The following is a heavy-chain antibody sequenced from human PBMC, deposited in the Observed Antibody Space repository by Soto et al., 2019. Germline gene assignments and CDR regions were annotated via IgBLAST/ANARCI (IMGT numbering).Heavy chain of an antibody. D-gene: IGHD3-3*01. J-gene: IGHJ6*02. CDR1: GGSFSGYY. CDR2: INHSGST. CDR3: ARGDLPKYDFWSGYSTTYYYYYYGMDV. Sequence: SETLSLTCAVYGGSFSGYYWSWIRQPPGKGLEWIGEINHSGSTNYNPSLKSRVTISVDTSKNQFSLKLSSVTAADTAVYYCARGDLPKYDFWSGYSTTYYYYYYGMDVWGQGTTVTVSS. V-gene: IGHV4-34*01.